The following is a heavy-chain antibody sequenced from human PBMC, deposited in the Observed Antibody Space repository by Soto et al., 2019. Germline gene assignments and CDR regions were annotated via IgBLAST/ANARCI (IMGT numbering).Heavy chain of an antibody. CDR3: AMVDVYVTPSPQDV. J-gene: IGHJ6*02. V-gene: IGHV1-3*01. CDR2: INAGNGST. D-gene: IGHD3-16*01. CDR1: GYTFTSYA. Sequence: ASVKVSCKASGYTFTSYAMHWVRQAPGQRLEWMGWINAGNGSTKYSQNFKGRVTFTRDTVATTVYMELTSLTSEDTAIYYCAMVDVYVTPSPQDVWGQGTTVTVSS.